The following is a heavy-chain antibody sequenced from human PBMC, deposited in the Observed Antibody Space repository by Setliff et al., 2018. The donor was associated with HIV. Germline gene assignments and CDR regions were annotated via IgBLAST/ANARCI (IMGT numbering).Heavy chain of an antibody. CDR2: ISPYNGNT. Sequence: WASVKVSCKASGYSFTDYYIHWVRQAPGQGLEWMGWISPYNGNTNYAQKLQGRVTMTTDTSTSTAYMELRSLRSDDTAVYYCARGSGSYSNYWGQGTLVTVSS. V-gene: IGHV1-18*04. D-gene: IGHD1-26*01. CDR1: GYSFTDYY. CDR3: ARGSGSYSNY. J-gene: IGHJ4*02.